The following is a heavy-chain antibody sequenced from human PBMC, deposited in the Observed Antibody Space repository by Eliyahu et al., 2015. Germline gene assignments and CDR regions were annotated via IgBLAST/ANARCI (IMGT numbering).Heavy chain of an antibody. J-gene: IGHJ5*02. Sequence: QVQLQQWGAGLLKPSETLSLTCAVYVGSFSGYYWSWIRQPPGKGLEWLGEINQSGSSNYNPSLRSRVTISVDTSKNQFSLKLISVTAADTAVYYCARGSPTGTTRKWFDPWGQGTLVTVSS. CDR3: ARGSPTGTTRKWFDP. V-gene: IGHV4-34*01. CDR1: VGSFSGYY. D-gene: IGHD1-1*01. CDR2: INQSGSS.